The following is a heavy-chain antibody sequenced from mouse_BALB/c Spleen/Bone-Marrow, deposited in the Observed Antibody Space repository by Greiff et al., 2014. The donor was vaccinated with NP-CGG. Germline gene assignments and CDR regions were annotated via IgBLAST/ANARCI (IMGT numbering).Heavy chain of an antibody. J-gene: IGHJ3*01. CDR2: IYPGDGDT. CDR1: GYAFSSYW. Sequence: QVQLQQPGAELVRPGSSVKISCKASGYAFSSYWMNWVKQRPGQGLEWIGQIYPGDGDTNYNGKFKGKATLTADKSSSTAYMQLSSLTPEDSAVYFCASAAAWFAYWGQGTLVTVSA. CDR3: ASAAAWFAY. V-gene: IGHV1-80*01.